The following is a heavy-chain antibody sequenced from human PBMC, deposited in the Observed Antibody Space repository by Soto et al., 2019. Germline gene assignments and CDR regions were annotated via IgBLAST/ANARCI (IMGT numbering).Heavy chain of an antibody. V-gene: IGHV3-30*04. Sequence: QVQLVESGGGVVQPGRSLKLSCVASGFTLSNYALHWVRQAPGKGPEWMAFISNDGSNKLYADSVKGRFTISRDNSKNTLYLEMNSLRPEDTAVFYCARAGGGYLDYWGHGTLVTVSS. CDR3: ARAGGGYLDY. CDR1: GFTLSNYA. D-gene: IGHD3-22*01. J-gene: IGHJ4*01. CDR2: ISNDGSNK.